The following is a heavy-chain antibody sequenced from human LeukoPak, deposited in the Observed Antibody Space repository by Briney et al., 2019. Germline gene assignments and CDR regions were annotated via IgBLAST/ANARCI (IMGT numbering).Heavy chain of an antibody. V-gene: IGHV3-30*18. J-gene: IGHJ6*02. CDR1: GFTFRNYG. CDR2: ISFDGSEK. CDR3: AKYSSSSNYYYGMDV. Sequence: GGSLRLSCAASGFTFRNYGMHWVRQAPGKGLEWLAVISFDGSEKDYADSVKGRFTISRDNSKSTVYLRINSLGAEDTAVYYCAKYSSSSNYYYGMDVWGQGTTVTVYS. D-gene: IGHD6-13*01.